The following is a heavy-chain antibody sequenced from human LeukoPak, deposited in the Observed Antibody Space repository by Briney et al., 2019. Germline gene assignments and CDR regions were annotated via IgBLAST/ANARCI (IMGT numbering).Heavy chain of an antibody. CDR3: IAGWPLQPDNPKTPVATKGYFDY. J-gene: IGHJ4*02. D-gene: IGHD6-19*01. Sequence: ASVKVSCKASGYTFTRYGINWVRQAPGQGLEWMGWINANTGNPTYAQGLTGRFVFSLDTSVSTAYLQISSLKAEDTAVYYCIAGWPLQPDNPKTPVATKGYFDYWGQGTLVTVSS. CDR2: INANTGNP. V-gene: IGHV7-4-1*02. CDR1: GYTFTRYG.